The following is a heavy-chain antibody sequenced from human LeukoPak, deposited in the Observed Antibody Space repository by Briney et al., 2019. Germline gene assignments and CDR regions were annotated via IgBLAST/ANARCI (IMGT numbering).Heavy chain of an antibody. J-gene: IGHJ6*03. CDR2: VSGSGAIA. V-gene: IGHV3-23*01. D-gene: IGHD1-26*01. CDR1: GFTFNNYA. CDR3: ARDPYSGAYGDTYYYFMDV. Sequence: GGSLRLSCAASGFTFNNYAMSWVRQAPGKGLEWVSTVSGSGAIAYYTDSDKGRFTISRDNSKNTLYLQMNSLRAEDTAVYYCARDPYSGAYGDTYYYFMDVWGKGTTVTISS.